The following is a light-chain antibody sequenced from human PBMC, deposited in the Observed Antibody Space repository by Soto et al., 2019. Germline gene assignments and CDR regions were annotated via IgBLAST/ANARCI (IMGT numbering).Light chain of an antibody. Sequence: DIVMTQSPDSLAVSLGERATINCKSSQSVLYSSKNKNYLAWHQQKPGQPPKVLIYWASTRESGVPDRFSGSGSGTDFTLPISSLQAEDVAFYYCQQYYSPPYSFGQGTKLEIK. J-gene: IGKJ2*01. V-gene: IGKV4-1*01. CDR2: WAS. CDR3: QQYYSPPYS. CDR1: QSVLYSSKNKNY.